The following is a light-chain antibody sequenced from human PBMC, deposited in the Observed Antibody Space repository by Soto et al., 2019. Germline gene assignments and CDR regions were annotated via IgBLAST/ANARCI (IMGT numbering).Light chain of an antibody. CDR1: SSDVGGYNL. CDR2: EVN. V-gene: IGLV2-14*01. Sequence: QSALTQPASVSGSPGQSITISCTGTSSDVGGYNLVSWYQQYPDKAPKLMIYEVNTRPSGVSNRFSGSKSGNTASLTISGLQAEDEAEYYCSSYKSSSTLPYVFGTGTKLTVL. CDR3: SSYKSSSTLPYV. J-gene: IGLJ1*01.